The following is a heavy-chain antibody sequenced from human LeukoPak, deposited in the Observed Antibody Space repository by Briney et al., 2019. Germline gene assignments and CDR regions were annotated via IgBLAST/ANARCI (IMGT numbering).Heavy chain of an antibody. J-gene: IGHJ6*03. V-gene: IGHV4-59*01. CDR3: ARGPRYCSGGSCYLASVYYYYYMDV. CDR2: IYYSGST. Sequence: PSETLSLTCTVSGGSISSYYWSWIRQPPGKGLEWIGYIYYSGSTNYNPSLKSRVTISVDTSKNQFSLKLSSVTAADTAVYYCARGPRYCSGGSCYLASVYYYYYMDVWGKGTTVTVPS. CDR1: GGSISSYY. D-gene: IGHD2-15*01.